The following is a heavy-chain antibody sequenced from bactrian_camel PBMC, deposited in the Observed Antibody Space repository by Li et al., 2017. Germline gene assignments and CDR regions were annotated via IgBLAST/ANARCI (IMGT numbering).Heavy chain of an antibody. Sequence: HVQLVESGGGSVQAGGSLRHSCVASDCPWGNNCMGWFRQVPGKEREGAAGIDNNGSTRYAESVEGRFTISMYQRMNSLKVADTATVAVGCVSTGARGPRSPSPQ. CDR1: DCPWGNNC. J-gene: IGHJ4*01. D-gene: IGHD6*01. CDR2: IDNNGST. CDR3: GCVST. V-gene: IGHV3S53*01.